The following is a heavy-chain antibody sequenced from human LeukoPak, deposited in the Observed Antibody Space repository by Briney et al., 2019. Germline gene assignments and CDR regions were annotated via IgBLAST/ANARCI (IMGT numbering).Heavy chain of an antibody. CDR2: LYSGYST. J-gene: IGHJ3*01. D-gene: IGHD3-9*01. V-gene: IGHV3-53*01. CDR3: ARVGLSTGYHAFDV. Sequence: GGSLRLSCAASGFNVSNNYMSWVRQAPGKGLEWVSVLYSGYSTYYTDSVKGRFTISRDNSKNTLYLQMSILRTEDTAMYYCARVGLSTGYHAFDVWGLGTLVIVSS. CDR1: GFNVSNNY.